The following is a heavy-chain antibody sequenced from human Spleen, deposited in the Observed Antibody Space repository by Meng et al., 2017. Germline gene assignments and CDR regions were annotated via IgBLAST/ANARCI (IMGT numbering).Heavy chain of an antibody. Sequence: GGFLRLSCAASGFTFSRSAMHWVRQSPGKGLEWISRIVSDGGITNYADSVKGRFTISRDNAKNTLYLQMNSLGADNTAVYYCARDLGWVLFDYWGQGAVVNVSS. J-gene: IGHJ4*03. CDR1: GFTFSRSA. CDR2: IVSDGGIT. D-gene: IGHD3-3*01. V-gene: IGHV3-74*01. CDR3: ARDLGWVLFDY.